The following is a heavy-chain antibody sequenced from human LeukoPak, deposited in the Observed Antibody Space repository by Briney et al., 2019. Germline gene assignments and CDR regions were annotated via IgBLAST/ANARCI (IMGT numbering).Heavy chain of an antibody. J-gene: IGHJ3*02. CDR3: ASPTSIAARNGAFDI. V-gene: IGHV3-21*01. Sequence: GGSLRLSCAASGFTFSSYSMNWVRQAPGKGLEWVSSISSSSSYIYYADSVKGRFTISRDNAKNSLYLQMNSLRAEDTAVYYCASPTSIAARNGAFDIWGQGTMITVSS. CDR1: GFTFSSYS. CDR2: ISSSSSYI. D-gene: IGHD6-6*01.